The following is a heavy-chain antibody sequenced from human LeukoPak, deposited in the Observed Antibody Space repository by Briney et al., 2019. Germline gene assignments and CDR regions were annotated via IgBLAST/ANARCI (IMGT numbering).Heavy chain of an antibody. V-gene: IGHV3-11*01. Sequence: KSGGSLRLSCAASGFTFSDYYMSWIRQAPGKGLEWVSYISSSGSTIYYADSVKGRFTISRDNAKNSLYLQMNSLRAEDTAVCYCARDRYYYDSSGYYFDGFDYWGQGTLVTVSS. J-gene: IGHJ4*02. CDR3: ARDRYYYDSSGYYFDGFDY. D-gene: IGHD3-22*01. CDR1: GFTFSDYY. CDR2: ISSSGSTI.